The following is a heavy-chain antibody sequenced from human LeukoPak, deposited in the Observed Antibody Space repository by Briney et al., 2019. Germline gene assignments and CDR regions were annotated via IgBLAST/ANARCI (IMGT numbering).Heavy chain of an antibody. J-gene: IGHJ5*01. Sequence: SETLSLTCTVSGDSTSNFYWDWIRQSPGKGLEWIGNIHYSGSSVYNPSLKSRVTISIDTSRRQFFLKLNSVTAADTAVYFCALAPNSNWFDFWGPGTLVTVSS. D-gene: IGHD2-8*01. CDR3: ALAPNSNWFDF. CDR1: GDSTSNFY. V-gene: IGHV4-59*03. CDR2: IHYSGSS.